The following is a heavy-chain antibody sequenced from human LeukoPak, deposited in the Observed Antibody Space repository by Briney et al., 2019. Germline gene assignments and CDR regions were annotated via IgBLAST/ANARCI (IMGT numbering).Heavy chain of an antibody. CDR2: IYTSGST. V-gene: IGHV4-61*02. CDR1: GGSISSGSYY. J-gene: IGHJ4*02. CDR3: ARICDGDCSLSY. Sequence: SETLSLTCTVSGGSISSGSYYWSWIRQPAGKGLEWIGRIYTSGSTNYNPSLKSRVAISVDTSKNQFSLKLSSVTAADTAVYYCARICDGDCSLSYWGQGTLVTVSS. D-gene: IGHD2-21*02.